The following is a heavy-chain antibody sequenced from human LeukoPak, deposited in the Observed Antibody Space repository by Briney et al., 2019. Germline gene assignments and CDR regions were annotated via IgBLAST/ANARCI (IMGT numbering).Heavy chain of an antibody. CDR2: IIPIFGTA. CDR1: GGTFSSYA. V-gene: IGHV1-69*13. Sequence: GASVKVSCKASGGTFSSYAISWVRQAPGQGLEWMGGIIPIFGTANYAQKFQGRVTITADESTSTAYMELSSLRSEDTAVYYCASSPYCSSTSCYTRWFDPWGQGTLVTVSS. CDR3: ASSPYCSSTSCYTRWFDP. D-gene: IGHD2-2*02. J-gene: IGHJ5*02.